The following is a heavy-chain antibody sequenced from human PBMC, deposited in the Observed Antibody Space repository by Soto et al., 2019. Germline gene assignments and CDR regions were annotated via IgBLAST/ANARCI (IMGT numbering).Heavy chain of an antibody. J-gene: IGHJ4*02. CDR2: ISGSGDYT. CDR3: AKGGRSGSTGYFDY. V-gene: IGHV3-23*01. D-gene: IGHD6-19*01. CDR1: GFSFNSYA. Sequence: GRSLRLSCSASGFSFNSYAMSWVRQAPGKGLEWVSAISGSGDYTHYAGSVKGRFTVSRDNSKNRLYLQMNSLRGEETAIYYCAKGGRSGSTGYFDYWGQGILVTVSS.